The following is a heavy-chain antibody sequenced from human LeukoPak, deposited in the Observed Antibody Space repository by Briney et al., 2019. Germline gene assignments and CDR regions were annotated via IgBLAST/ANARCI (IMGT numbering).Heavy chain of an antibody. D-gene: IGHD6-13*01. Sequence: AGGSLRLSCAVSGFTFSSYWMHWVRHAPGKGLVWVSRINSDGSRTIYADSVKGRFTIYRDNAKNTMYLQMNSLRAEGTALYYCARVSDLDTYSILRHQGAFDIWGQGTRVTVSS. CDR2: INSDGSRT. J-gene: IGHJ3*02. V-gene: IGHV3-74*01. CDR1: GFTFSSYW. CDR3: ARVSDLDTYSILRHQGAFDI.